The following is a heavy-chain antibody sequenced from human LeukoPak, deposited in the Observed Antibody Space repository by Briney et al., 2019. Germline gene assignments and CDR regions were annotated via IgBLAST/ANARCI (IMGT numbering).Heavy chain of an antibody. Sequence: ASVNVSFKFSGYTLTELSMHWVRQAPGKGMEWMGGFDPEDGETIYAQKFQGRVTMTEDTSTDTAYMELSSLRSEDTAVYYCASRLHGGTAYYMDVWGKGTTVTVSS. CDR3: ASRLHGGTAYYMDV. J-gene: IGHJ6*03. CDR2: FDPEDGET. V-gene: IGHV1-24*01. D-gene: IGHD4-11*01. CDR1: GYTLTELS.